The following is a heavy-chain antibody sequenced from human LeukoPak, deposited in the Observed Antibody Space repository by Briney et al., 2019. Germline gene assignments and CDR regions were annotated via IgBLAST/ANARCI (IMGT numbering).Heavy chain of an antibody. CDR3: ARGGVGAVQQGLDAFDI. CDR1: GYTFTGYY. J-gene: IGHJ3*02. CDR2: INPNSGGT. V-gene: IGHV1-2*02. Sequence: GASVKVSCKASGYTFTGYYMHWVRQAPGQGLEWMGWINPNSGGTNYAQKFQGRVTMTRDTSISTAYMELSRLRSDDTAVYYCARGGVGAVQQGLDAFDIWGQGTMVTVSS. D-gene: IGHD1-26*01.